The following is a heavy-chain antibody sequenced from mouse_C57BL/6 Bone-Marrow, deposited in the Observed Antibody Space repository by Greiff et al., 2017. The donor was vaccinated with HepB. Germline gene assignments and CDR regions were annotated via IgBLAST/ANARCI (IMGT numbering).Heavy chain of an antibody. CDR1: GFTFSSYA. Sequence: EVKVVESGGGLVKPGGSLKLSCAASGFTFSSYAMSWVRQTPEKRLEWVATISDGGSYTYYPDNVKGRFTISRDNAKNNLYLQMSHLKSEDTAMYYCARDRYDRYFDYWGQGTTLTVSS. V-gene: IGHV5-4*01. CDR3: ARDRYDRYFDY. D-gene: IGHD2-14*01. CDR2: ISDGGSYT. J-gene: IGHJ2*01.